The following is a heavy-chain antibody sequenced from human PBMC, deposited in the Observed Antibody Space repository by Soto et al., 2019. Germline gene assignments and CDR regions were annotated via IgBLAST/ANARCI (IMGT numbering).Heavy chain of an antibody. V-gene: IGHV5-51*01. CDR3: ARSPRSSSYFDY. CDR1: GYTFSNFW. Sequence: GASLKISCQCSGYTFSNFWIAWVRQLPGKGLEWMGIIYPGDYETRYSPSFHGKVTISADRSIGTAYLQWSSLEASDSAFYFCARSPRSSSYFDYWGQGALVTVSS. CDR2: IYPGDYET. J-gene: IGHJ4*02. D-gene: IGHD6-13*01.